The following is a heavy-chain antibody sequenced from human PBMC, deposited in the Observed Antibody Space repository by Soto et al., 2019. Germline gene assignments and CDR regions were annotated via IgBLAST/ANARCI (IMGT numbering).Heavy chain of an antibody. J-gene: IGHJ4*02. CDR3: ARGGAVVDY. CDR1: GFVFGGFG. Sequence: QVELVESGGGVVRPGKSLTVSCTGSGFVFGGFGMHWVRQTPGKGLEWLGMASYDGTYKYFADSVKGRFTISRDNGMNTVYLRRDSLSLEDTALFFWARGGAVVDYWGRGTVVTVSS. CDR2: ASYDGTYK. V-gene: IGHV3-30*03. D-gene: IGHD3-16*01.